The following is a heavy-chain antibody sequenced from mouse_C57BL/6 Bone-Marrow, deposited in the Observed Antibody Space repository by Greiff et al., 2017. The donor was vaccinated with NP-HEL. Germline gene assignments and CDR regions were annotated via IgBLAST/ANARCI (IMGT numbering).Heavy chain of an antibody. CDR2: IYPGDGDT. V-gene: IGHV1-82*01. J-gene: IGHJ4*01. CDR1: GYAFSSSW. Sequence: VKLMESGPELVKPGASVKISCKASGYAFSSSWMNWVKQRPGKGLEWIGRIYPGDGDTNYNGKFKGKATLTADKSSSTAYMQLSSLTSEDSAVYFCHYYAMDYWGQGTSVTVSS. CDR3: HYYAMDY.